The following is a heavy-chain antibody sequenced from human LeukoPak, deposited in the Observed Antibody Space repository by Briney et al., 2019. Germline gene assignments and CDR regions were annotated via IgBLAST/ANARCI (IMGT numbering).Heavy chain of an antibody. CDR1: GYTLTGYY. CDR2: INPNSGGT. Sequence: ASVKVSCKASGYTLTGYYMHWVRQAPGQGLEWMGWINPNSGGTNYAQKFQGRVTMTRDTSISTAYMELSRLRSDDTAVYYCARGGYSGYDPYYFDYWGQGTLVTVSS. J-gene: IGHJ4*02. V-gene: IGHV1-2*02. CDR3: ARGGYSGYDPYYFDY. D-gene: IGHD5-12*01.